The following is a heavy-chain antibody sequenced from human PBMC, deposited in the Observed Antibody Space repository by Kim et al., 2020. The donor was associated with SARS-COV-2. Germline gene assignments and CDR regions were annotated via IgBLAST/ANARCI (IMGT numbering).Heavy chain of an antibody. V-gene: IGHV1-46*01. D-gene: IGHD1-1*01. CDR2: INPSGGST. CDR3: ARDLTTTDGHRDYYYGMDV. J-gene: IGHJ6*02. Sequence: ASVKVSCKASGYTFTSYYMYWVRQAPGQGLEWMGIINPSGGSTSYAQKFQGRVTMTRDTSTSTVYMELSSLRSEDTAVYYCARDLTTTDGHRDYYYGMDVWGQGTTVTVSS. CDR1: GYTFTSYY.